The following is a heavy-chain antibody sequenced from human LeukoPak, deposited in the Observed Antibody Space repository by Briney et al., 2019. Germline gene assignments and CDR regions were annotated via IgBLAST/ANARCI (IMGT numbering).Heavy chain of an antibody. D-gene: IGHD3-9*01. CDR2: INPNSGGT. J-gene: IGHJ4*02. CDR1: GYTFTGYY. V-gene: IGHV1-2*02. CDR3: ARDLPRYFALDY. Sequence: ASVKVSCKASGYTFTGYYMHWVRQAPGQGLEWMGWINPNSGGTNYAQKFQGRVTMTRDTSISTAYMELSRLRSDDTAVYYCARDLPRYFALDYWGQGTLVTVSS.